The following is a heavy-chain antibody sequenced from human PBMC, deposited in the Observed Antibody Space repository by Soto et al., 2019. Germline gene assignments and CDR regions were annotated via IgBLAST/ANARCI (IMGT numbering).Heavy chain of an antibody. J-gene: IGHJ4*02. CDR3: ASSITMIVVVTFDY. D-gene: IGHD3-22*01. V-gene: IGHV4-39*01. Sequence: SESLSHTCTVSGGSICSSSYYWGWIRQPPGKGLEWIGSIYYSGSTYYNPSLKSRVTISVDTSKNQFSLKLSSVTAADTAVYYCASSITMIVVVTFDYWGQGTLVTVSS. CDR2: IYYSGST. CDR1: GGSICSSSYY.